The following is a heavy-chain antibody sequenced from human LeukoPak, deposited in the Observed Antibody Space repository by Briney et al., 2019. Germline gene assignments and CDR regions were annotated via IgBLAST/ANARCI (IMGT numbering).Heavy chain of an antibody. CDR1: GGTFSSYA. J-gene: IGHJ4*02. D-gene: IGHD3-22*01. CDR3: ARDPSYYYDSSGYEY. Sequence: SVKVSCKASGGTFSSYAISWVRQAPGQGLEWMGGIVPIFGTANYAQKLQGRVTMTTDTSTSTAYMELRSLRSDDTAVYYCARDPSYYYDSSGYEYWGQGTLVTVSS. V-gene: IGHV1-69*05. CDR2: IVPIFGTA.